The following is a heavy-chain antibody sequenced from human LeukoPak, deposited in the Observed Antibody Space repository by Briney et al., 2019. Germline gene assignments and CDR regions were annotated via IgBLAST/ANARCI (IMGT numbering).Heavy chain of an antibody. V-gene: IGHV1-69*13. CDR1: GGTFSSYA. CDR2: IIPIFGTA. J-gene: IGHJ5*02. Sequence: SVKVSCKASGGTFSSYAISWVRQAPGQGLEWMGGIIPIFGTASYAQKFQGRVTITADESTSTAYMELSSLRSEDTAVYYCARATYYYDSSTPFDPWGQGTLVTVSS. D-gene: IGHD3-22*01. CDR3: ARATYYYDSSTPFDP.